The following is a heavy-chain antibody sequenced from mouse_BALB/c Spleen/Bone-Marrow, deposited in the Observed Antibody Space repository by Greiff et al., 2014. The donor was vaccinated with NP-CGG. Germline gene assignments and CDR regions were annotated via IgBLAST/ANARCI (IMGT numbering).Heavy chain of an antibody. J-gene: IGHJ4*01. CDR1: GYSFTDYN. CDR3: ASYHSSGYAMEY. V-gene: IGHV1S135*01. D-gene: IGHD3-1*01. CDR2: IDPYNGGA. Sequence: EVNLVESGPELVKPGASVKVSCKASGYSFTDYNMYWVKQSHGKSLEWIGYIDPYNGGASYNQKFKGKATLTVDKSSSTAFMHLNSLTSEDSAVYYCASYHSSGYAMEYWGQGTSVTVSS.